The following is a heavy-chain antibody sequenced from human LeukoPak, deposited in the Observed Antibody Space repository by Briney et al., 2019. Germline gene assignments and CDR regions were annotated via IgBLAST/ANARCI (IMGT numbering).Heavy chain of an antibody. CDR3: ARDEGRGAFDI. D-gene: IGHD3-10*01. Sequence: KSSETLSLTCTVSGGSISSSSYYWGWIRQPPGKGLEWIGSIYYSGSTYYNPSLKSRVTISVDTSKNQFSLKLSSVTAADTAVYYCARDEGRGAFDIWGQGTMVTVSS. CDR1: GGSISSSSYY. J-gene: IGHJ3*02. V-gene: IGHV4-39*07. CDR2: IYYSGST.